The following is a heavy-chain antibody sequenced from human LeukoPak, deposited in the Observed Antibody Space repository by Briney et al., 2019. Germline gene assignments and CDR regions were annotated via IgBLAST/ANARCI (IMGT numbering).Heavy chain of an antibody. D-gene: IGHD3-16*02. CDR3: ARAPRYYDYVWGSYRVPHFDY. CDR1: GYTFTSYG. J-gene: IGHJ4*02. V-gene: IGHV1-2*06. Sequence: ASVKVSCTASGYTFTSYGISWVRQAPGQGLEWMGRINPNSGGTNYAQKFQGRVTMTRDTSISPAYMELSRLRSDDTAVYYCARAPRYYDYVWGSYRVPHFDYWGQGTLVTVSS. CDR2: INPNSGGT.